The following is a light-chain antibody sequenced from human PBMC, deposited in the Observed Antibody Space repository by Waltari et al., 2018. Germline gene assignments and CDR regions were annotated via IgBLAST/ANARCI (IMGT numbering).Light chain of an antibody. CDR1: KLGDKY. V-gene: IGLV3-1*01. J-gene: IGLJ2*01. Sequence: SYGLTQPPSVSVSPGQTARITRSGDKLGDKYACWYQQQTAQSTVVVSYQDSKRPSGVTERVSGPNAGNTACLTSSGSQAMEEANYHCQAWDSSKVVVGGGSKLTVL. CDR2: QDS. CDR3: QAWDSSKVV.